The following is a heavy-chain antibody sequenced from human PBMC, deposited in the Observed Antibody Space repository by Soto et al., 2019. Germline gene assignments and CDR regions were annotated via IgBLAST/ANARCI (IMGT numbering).Heavy chain of an antibody. D-gene: IGHD6-19*01. Sequence: GGSLRLSCTASGFTFSSYWMTWVRQAPGKGLEWVANIYPGGSEKYYVGSVKGRFTISRDNTNNSLSLQMNSLRAEDSAVYFCARDRGSGLYRAGSDYWGQGTQVTVSS. J-gene: IGHJ4*02. CDR1: GFTFSSYW. CDR2: IYPGGSEK. V-gene: IGHV3-7*01. CDR3: ARDRGSGLYRAGSDY.